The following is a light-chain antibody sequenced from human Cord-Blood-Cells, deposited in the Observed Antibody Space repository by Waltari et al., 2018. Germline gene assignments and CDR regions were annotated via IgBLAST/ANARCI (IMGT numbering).Light chain of an antibody. CDR3: QQSYSTPWT. V-gene: IGKV1-39*01. CDR2: AAS. Sequence: DIQMTQSPSSLSASVGDRVTITCRASQSISSYLSWYQQKPGKAPKLLIYAASSLQSGVPSRFRGSGSGTDFTLTISSLQPEDVATYYCQQSYSTPWTFGQGTKVEIK. J-gene: IGKJ1*01. CDR1: QSISSY.